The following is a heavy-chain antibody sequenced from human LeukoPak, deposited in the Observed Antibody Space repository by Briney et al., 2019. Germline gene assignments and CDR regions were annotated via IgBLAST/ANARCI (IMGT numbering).Heavy chain of an antibody. Sequence: PGRSLRLSCAASGFTFSSYGMPWVRQAPGKGLEWVAVIWYDGSNKYYADSVKGRFTISRDNSKNTLYLQMNGLRAEDTTVYYCARAPPKVTRLIDYWGQGTLVTVSS. D-gene: IGHD4-17*01. CDR1: GFTFSSYG. CDR3: ARAPPKVTRLIDY. J-gene: IGHJ4*02. V-gene: IGHV3-33*01. CDR2: IWYDGSNK.